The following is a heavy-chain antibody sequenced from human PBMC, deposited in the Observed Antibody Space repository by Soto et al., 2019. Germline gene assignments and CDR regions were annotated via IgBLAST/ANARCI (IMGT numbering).Heavy chain of an antibody. V-gene: IGHV1-69*01. CDR2: IIPIFGTA. D-gene: IGHD2-2*02. J-gene: IGHJ6*02. CDR3: ARVYYQLLYRRGYSYGMDV. CDR1: GGTFSSYA. Sequence: QVQLVQSGAEVKKPGSSVKVSCKASGGTFSSYAISWVRQAPGQGLEWMGGIIPIFGTANYAQKFQGRVTITADESTSTAYMELSSLSSEDTAVYYCARVYYQLLYRRGYSYGMDVWGQGTTVTVSS.